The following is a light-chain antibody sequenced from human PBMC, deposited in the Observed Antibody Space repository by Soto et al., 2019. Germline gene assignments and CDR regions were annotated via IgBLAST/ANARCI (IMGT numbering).Light chain of an antibody. CDR2: IAS. V-gene: IGKV3-20*01. J-gene: IGKJ2*01. CDR3: QQYGSSPYT. Sequence: EVVLTQSPGTLSLSPGERATLSCRASQSVSRSYLAWYQQKPGQAPRLLIYIASSRATGIPDRFSGSGSGTDFTLTISRLEPEEFAMYYCQQYGSSPYTFGQGTKLEIK. CDR1: QSVSRSY.